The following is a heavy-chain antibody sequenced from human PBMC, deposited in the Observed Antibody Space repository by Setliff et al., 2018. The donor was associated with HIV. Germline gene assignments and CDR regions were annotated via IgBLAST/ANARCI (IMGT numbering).Heavy chain of an antibody. CDR2: IWYDGSNK. J-gene: IGHJ4*02. CDR1: GFTFSSYG. CDR3: AKSGRAQWLVPYHFDY. V-gene: IGHV3-33*06. Sequence: GGSLRLSCAASGFTFSSYGMHWVRQAPGKGLEWVAVIWYDGSNKYYADSVKGRFTISRDNSKNTLYLQMNSLRAEDTAVYYCAKSGRAQWLVPYHFDYWGQGTLVTVSS. D-gene: IGHD6-19*01.